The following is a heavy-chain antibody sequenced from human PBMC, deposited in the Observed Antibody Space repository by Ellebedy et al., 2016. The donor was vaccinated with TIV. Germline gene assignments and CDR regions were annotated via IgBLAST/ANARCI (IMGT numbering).Heavy chain of an antibody. J-gene: IGHJ3*02. CDR1: GFTFSSFG. V-gene: IGHV3-21*06. CDR3: ARSTVINPEGDAYDI. D-gene: IGHD4-23*01. CDR2: IDSSSTYI. Sequence: LLLTCAASGFTFSSFGMNWVRQASGKGLEWVSSIDSSSTYIYYADSVKGRFTISRDNAKNSLYLHMNSLRAEDTAVYYCARSTVINPEGDAYDIWGQGTKVTVSS.